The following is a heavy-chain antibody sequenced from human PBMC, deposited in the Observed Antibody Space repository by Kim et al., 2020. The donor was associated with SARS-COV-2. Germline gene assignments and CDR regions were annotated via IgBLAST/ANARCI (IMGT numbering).Heavy chain of an antibody. D-gene: IGHD2-8*02. Sequence: GGSLRLSCAASGFTFSSYWMHWVRQAPGKGLVWVSRVNSGGSSTCYAGSVKGRFTISRDNAKNTLYLQMNSLRAEDTALYYCTRDRAGGLYAFSDNWGQGTMVTVSS. V-gene: IGHV3-74*01. J-gene: IGHJ3*02. CDR3: TRDRAGGLYAFSDN. CDR1: GFTFSSYW. CDR2: VNSGGSST.